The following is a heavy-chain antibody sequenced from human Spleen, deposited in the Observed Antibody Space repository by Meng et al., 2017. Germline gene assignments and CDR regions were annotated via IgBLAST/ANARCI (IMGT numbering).Heavy chain of an antibody. CDR2: IYYSGST. D-gene: IGHD3-10*01. V-gene: IGHV4-31*03. J-gene: IGHJ4*02. Sequence: SETLSLTCTVSGGPISSGGYYWSWIRQHPGKGLEWIGYIYYSGSTYYNPSLKSRVTISVDTSKNQFSLKLSSVTAADTAVYYCARGGYYGSGSYYNNRYYFDYWGQGTLVTVSS. CDR3: ARGGYYGSGSYYNNRYYFDY. CDR1: GGPISSGGYY.